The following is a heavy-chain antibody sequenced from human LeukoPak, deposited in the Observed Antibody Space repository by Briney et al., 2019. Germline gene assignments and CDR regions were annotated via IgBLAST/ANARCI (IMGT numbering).Heavy chain of an antibody. V-gene: IGHV4-59*01. D-gene: IGHD1-26*01. CDR2: IYYSGST. CDR1: GGSISSYY. CDR3: ARAYSGSYLGDAFDI. J-gene: IGHJ3*02. Sequence: SETLSFTCTVSGGSISSYYWSWIRQPPGKGLEWIGYIYYSGSTNYNPSLKSRITISVDTSKNQFSLKLSSVTAADTAVYYRARAYSGSYLGDAFDIWGQGTMVTVSS.